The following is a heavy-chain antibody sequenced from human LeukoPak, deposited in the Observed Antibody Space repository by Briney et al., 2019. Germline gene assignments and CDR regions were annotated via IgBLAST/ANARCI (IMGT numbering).Heavy chain of an antibody. Sequence: GSSVKVSCKASGGTFSSYAISWVRQAPGQGLEWMGRIIPILGIANYAQKFQGRVTITADKSTSTAYMELSSLRSEDTAVYYCVSSVETYYGMDVWGQGTTVTVSS. D-gene: IGHD4-23*01. V-gene: IGHV1-69*04. CDR2: IIPILGIA. CDR3: VSSVETYYGMDV. CDR1: GGTFSSYA. J-gene: IGHJ6*02.